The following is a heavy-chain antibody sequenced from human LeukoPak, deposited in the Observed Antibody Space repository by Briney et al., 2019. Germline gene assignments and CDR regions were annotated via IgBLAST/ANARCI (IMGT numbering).Heavy chain of an antibody. CDR3: ARARIAAEDWFDP. Sequence: PGGSLRLSCAASGSTFDDYGMSWVRQAPGKGLEWVSGINWNGGSTGYADSVKGRFTISRDNAKNSLYLQMNSLRAEDTAVYYCARARIAAEDWFDPWGQGTLVTVSS. J-gene: IGHJ5*02. V-gene: IGHV3-20*04. D-gene: IGHD6-6*01. CDR2: INWNGGST. CDR1: GSTFDDYG.